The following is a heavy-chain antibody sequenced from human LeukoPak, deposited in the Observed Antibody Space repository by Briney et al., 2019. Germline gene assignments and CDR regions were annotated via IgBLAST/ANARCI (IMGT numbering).Heavy chain of an antibody. CDR2: ISGSGGST. V-gene: IGHV3-23*01. CDR3: AKSQGSGYYRGHIDY. D-gene: IGHD3-22*01. Sequence: PGGSLRLSCAVSEFTFNNYAMSWVRQAPGKGLEWVSGISGSGGSTYYGDSVKGRFTISRDNSKNTLYLQMNSLRAEDTAVYYCAKSQGSGYYRGHIDYWGQGTLVTVSA. J-gene: IGHJ4*02. CDR1: EFTFNNYA.